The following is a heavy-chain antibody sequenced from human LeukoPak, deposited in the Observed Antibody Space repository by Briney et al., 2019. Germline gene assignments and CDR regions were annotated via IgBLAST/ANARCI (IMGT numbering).Heavy chain of an antibody. V-gene: IGHV4-34*01. Sequence: SETLSLTCAVYGGSFSEYYWHWIRQPPGKGLEWIGEINHSGSTNYNPSLKSRVTISVDTSKNQFSLKLSSVTAADTAMYYCALTAVVAATPHSYWGQGTLVTVSS. CDR2: INHSGST. J-gene: IGHJ4*02. CDR1: GGSFSEYY. CDR3: ALTAVVAATPHSY. D-gene: IGHD2-15*01.